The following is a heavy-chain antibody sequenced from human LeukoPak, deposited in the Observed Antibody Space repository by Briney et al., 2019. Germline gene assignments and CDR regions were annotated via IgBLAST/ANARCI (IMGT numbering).Heavy chain of an antibody. J-gene: IGHJ4*02. Sequence: GESLKISCKGSGYSFTSYWIGWVRQMPGKGLEWMGIIYPGDSDTRYSPSFQGQVTISADKSISTAYLQWSSLKASDTAMYYCARLEEYDLWSGHRLFGGYFDYWGQGTLVTVSS. CDR3: ARLEEYDLWSGHRLFGGYFDY. CDR1: GYSFTSYW. CDR2: IYPGDSDT. V-gene: IGHV5-51*01. D-gene: IGHD3-3*01.